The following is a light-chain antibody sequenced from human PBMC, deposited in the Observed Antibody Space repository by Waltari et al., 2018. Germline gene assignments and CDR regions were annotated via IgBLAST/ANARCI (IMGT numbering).Light chain of an antibody. CDR2: GGS. Sequence: EIVMTQSPFTLSVSPGERATLSCMASQSVRSDVAWYQQKPGQAPRLLIYGGSTRATGIPARFSGSGAGTEFTLTISSLQSEDFAVYYCQQYNNWPLYTFGQGTKLEIK. CDR3: QQYNNWPLYT. V-gene: IGKV3-15*01. J-gene: IGKJ2*01. CDR1: QSVRSD.